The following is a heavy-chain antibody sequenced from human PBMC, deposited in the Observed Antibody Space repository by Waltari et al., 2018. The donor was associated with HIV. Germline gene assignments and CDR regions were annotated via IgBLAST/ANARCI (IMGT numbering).Heavy chain of an antibody. Sequence: VQLQASGPGLVKSSQTLSLTCTVSGGSIRSTNSYWRWIRRPAGKGLEWSGRVFLSGSTNYNPSLKSRISMSIDPSKNQFSLNLRSVTAEDTATYFCARRYCGRACNDFYYFDLWGRGTLVTVSS. CDR1: GGSIRSTNSY. V-gene: IGHV4-61*02. D-gene: IGHD2-21*01. CDR2: VFLSGST. CDR3: ARRYCGRACNDFYYFDL. J-gene: IGHJ2*01.